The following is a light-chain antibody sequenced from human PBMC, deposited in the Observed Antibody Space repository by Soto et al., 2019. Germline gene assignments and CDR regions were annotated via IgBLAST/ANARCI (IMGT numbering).Light chain of an antibody. CDR2: DVS. CDR1: SSDVGGYKY. Sequence: QSALTQPASVSGSPGQSITISCTGTSSDVGGYKYVSWYQQHPGEAPKLMIYDVSNRPSGVSNRFSGSKSGNTAYLTISWLQAEDEAAYYCSSYTSSSTRVFGTGTKLTVL. J-gene: IGLJ1*01. CDR3: SSYTSSSTRV. V-gene: IGLV2-14*01.